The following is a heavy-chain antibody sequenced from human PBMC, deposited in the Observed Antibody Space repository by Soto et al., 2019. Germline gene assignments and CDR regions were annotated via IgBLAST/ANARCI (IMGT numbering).Heavy chain of an antibody. CDR1: GVTFSSYA. J-gene: IGHJ5*02. V-gene: IGHV3-23*01. Sequence: GGSIGLSCAASGVTFSSYAMSGVRQAQGKGLEWVSFISGSGGSTYYADSVKGRFTISRDNSENTLYLQMNSLRVEDTAIYYCAKVHDFWSGYKPSFEPWGQGTLVTVSS. CDR3: AKVHDFWSGYKPSFEP. CDR2: ISGSGGST. D-gene: IGHD3-3*01.